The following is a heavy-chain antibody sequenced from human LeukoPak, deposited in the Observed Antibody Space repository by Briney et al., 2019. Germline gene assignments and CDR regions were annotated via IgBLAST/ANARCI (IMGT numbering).Heavy chain of an antibody. J-gene: IGHJ4*02. D-gene: IGHD3-10*01. CDR3: ARGSGDSESYNRQYRLEVDFAY. CDR1: GNTFTNNG. CDR2: ISAYNGHT. Sequence: VASVKVSCKTSGNTFTNNGISWVRQAPGQGLEWMGWISAYNGHTNYAQKFRDRVTMTTDTSTSTAYMELRSLRSDDTAVYYCARGSGDSESYNRQYRLEVDFAYWGQGTLVTVSS. V-gene: IGHV1-18*01.